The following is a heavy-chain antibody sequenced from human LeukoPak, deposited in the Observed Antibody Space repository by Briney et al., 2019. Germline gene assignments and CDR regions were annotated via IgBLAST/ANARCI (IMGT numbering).Heavy chain of an antibody. CDR3: AREDGDWKFDP. CDR1: GGAIRGGIYY. D-gene: IGHD4-17*01. J-gene: IGHJ5*02. Sequence: PSETLSLTCTVSGGAIRGGIYYSGWVRLPPGKGLEWIGRIYTSGSTNYNPSLKSRVTISVDTSKNQCSLKLSSVTAADTAVYYCAREDGDWKFDPWGQGTLVTVSS. V-gene: IGHV4-61*02. CDR2: IYTSGST.